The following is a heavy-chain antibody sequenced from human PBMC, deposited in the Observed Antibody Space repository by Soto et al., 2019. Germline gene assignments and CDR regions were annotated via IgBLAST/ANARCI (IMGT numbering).Heavy chain of an antibody. CDR3: ARGWDANS. Sequence: SETLSLTWAVSGGSISSSNWWSWVRQPPGKGLEWIGEIYHSGSTNYNPSLKSRVSISADTSRNQFSLKVSSVTAADTAVYYCARGWDANSWGQGALVTVSS. V-gene: IGHV4-4*02. D-gene: IGHD6-19*01. CDR2: IYHSGST. CDR1: GGSISSSNW. J-gene: IGHJ4*02.